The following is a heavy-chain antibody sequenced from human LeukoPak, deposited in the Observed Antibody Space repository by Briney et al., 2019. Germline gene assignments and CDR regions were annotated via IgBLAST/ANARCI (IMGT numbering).Heavy chain of an antibody. Sequence: ASVKVSCKASGYTFTGYYMHWVRQAPGQGLEWMGWINPNSGGTNYAQKFQGRVTMTRDPSISTAYIELSRLRSDDTGVYYCAIGLSRVTPGGALYFDFWGQGTLVTVSS. CDR2: INPNSGGT. J-gene: IGHJ4*02. V-gene: IGHV1-2*02. CDR1: GYTFTGYY. D-gene: IGHD4-23*01. CDR3: AIGLSRVTPGGALYFDF.